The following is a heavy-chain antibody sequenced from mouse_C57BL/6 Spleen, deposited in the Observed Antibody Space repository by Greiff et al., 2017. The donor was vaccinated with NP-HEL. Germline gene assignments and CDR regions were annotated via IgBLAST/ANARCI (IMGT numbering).Heavy chain of an antibody. Sequence: QVQLQQPGAELVMPGASVKLSCKASGYTFTSYWMHWVKQRPGQGLEWIGEIDPSDSYTNYNQKFKGKSTLTVDKSSSKAYMQLSSLKSEDSAVYYCARGTRAGLYAMDYWGQGTSVTVSS. D-gene: IGHD3-3*01. V-gene: IGHV1-69*01. J-gene: IGHJ4*01. CDR2: IDPSDSYT. CDR3: ARGTRAGLYAMDY. CDR1: GYTFTSYW.